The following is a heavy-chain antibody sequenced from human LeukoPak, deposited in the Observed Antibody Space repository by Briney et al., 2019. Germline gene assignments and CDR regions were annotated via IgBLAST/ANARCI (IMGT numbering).Heavy chain of an antibody. V-gene: IGHV4-30-4*08. CDR1: GGSISSGDYY. CDR2: IYYSGST. Sequence: PSQTLSLTCTVSGGSISSGDYYWSWIRQPPGKGLEWIGYIYYSGSTFHYNPSLKSRVNISVDTSKNQFSLRLSSMTAVDTAVYYCASTNCSSASCYGANWFDPWGQGTLVTVSS. J-gene: IGHJ5*02. CDR3: ASTNCSSASCYGANWFDP. D-gene: IGHD2-2*01.